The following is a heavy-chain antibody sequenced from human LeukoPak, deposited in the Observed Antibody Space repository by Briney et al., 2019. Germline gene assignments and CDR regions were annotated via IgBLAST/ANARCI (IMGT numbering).Heavy chain of an antibody. CDR2: ISSSSAYI. D-gene: IGHD3-22*01. CDR3: ARDLAVVVVSAFDI. Sequence: GGSLRLSCAASEFTFSSYNMNWVRQAPGKGLEWVSSISSSSAYIYYADSVKGRFTISRDNAKNSLYLQMNSLRAEDTAVYYCARDLAVVVVSAFDIWGQGTMVTVSS. CDR1: EFTFSSYN. V-gene: IGHV3-21*01. J-gene: IGHJ3*02.